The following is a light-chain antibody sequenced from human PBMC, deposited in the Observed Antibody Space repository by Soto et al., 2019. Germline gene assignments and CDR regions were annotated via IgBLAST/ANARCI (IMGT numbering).Light chain of an antibody. CDR3: AAWDGSLNGWV. CDR2: DNN. Sequence: QPVLTQPPSAAGTPGQRVTISCSGSRSNIGSNTANWYQQLPQTAPKLLIYDNNQRPSGVPDRFSGSQSGTSASLAISGLQSEDEADYYCAAWDGSLNGWVFGGGTQLTVL. V-gene: IGLV1-44*01. CDR1: RSNIGSNT. J-gene: IGLJ3*02.